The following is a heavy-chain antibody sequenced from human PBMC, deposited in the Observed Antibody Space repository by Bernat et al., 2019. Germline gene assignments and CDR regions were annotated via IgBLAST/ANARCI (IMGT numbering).Heavy chain of an antibody. CDR2: VSYDGRNK. D-gene: IGHD6-25*01. CDR3: VRDGAALYYYHGMDV. J-gene: IGHJ6*02. CDR1: GFTFSDYS. V-gene: IGHV3-30*04. Sequence: QVQLVESGGDVVQPGRSLRLSCVASGFTFSDYSLHWVRQAPGKGLEWVAVVSYDGRNKYYADSVQARFIISRDDSENTLYLQMDSLKSEDTAVYYCVRDGAALYYYHGMDVWGRGTTVTVSS.